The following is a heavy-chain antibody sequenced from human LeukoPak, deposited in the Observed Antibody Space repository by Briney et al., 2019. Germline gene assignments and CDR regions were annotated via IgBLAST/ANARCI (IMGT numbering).Heavy chain of an antibody. J-gene: IGHJ5*02. D-gene: IGHD6-13*01. CDR3: ARARRSVAAAGIIFDP. CDR1: GYTFTSYG. CDR2: ISAYNGNT. Sequence: ASVKVSCKASGYTFTSYGISWVRQAPGQGLEWMGWISAYNGNTNYAQKLQGRVTMTTDTSTSTAYMELRSLRSDDTAVYYCARARRSVAAAGIIFDPWGQGTLVTVSS. V-gene: IGHV1-18*01.